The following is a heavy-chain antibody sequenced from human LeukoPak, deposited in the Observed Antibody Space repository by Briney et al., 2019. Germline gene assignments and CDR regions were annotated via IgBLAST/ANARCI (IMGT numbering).Heavy chain of an antibody. CDR3: AGVTTNGYFEY. CDR2: IKFDESEK. CDR1: GFTFSDYW. V-gene: IGHV3-7*04. J-gene: IGHJ4*02. Sequence: GGSLRLSCAASGFTFSDYWMSWVRQAPGKGLEWVASIKFDESEKHYMDSVKGGFTISRDSAKSSLYLQMNSLRAEDTAVYFCAGVTTNGYFEYWGQGSLVTVSP. D-gene: IGHD1-1*01.